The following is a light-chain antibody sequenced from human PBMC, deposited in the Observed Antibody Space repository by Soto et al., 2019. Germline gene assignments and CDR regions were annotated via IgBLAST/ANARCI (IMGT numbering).Light chain of an antibody. J-gene: IGKJ2*01. CDR2: EAS. CDR1: RRINNW. V-gene: IGKV1-5*03. Sequence: DIQMTQSPSTLSASVGDRVTITCRAGRRINNWWAWYRQKPGKALKPLIIEASGLLSGVPSRFSGSGSGTEFTLTISSLQPDDFATYYCQQYDSDSSTFGQGTKLDI. CDR3: QQYDSDSST.